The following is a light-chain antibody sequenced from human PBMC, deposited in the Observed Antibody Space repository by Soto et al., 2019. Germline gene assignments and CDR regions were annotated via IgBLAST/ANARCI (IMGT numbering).Light chain of an antibody. V-gene: IGLV1-44*01. CDR1: SSNIGSNY. Sequence: QPVLTQPPSASGTPGQRVTISCSGSSSNIGSNYVYWYQQLPGKAPKLLIYSNNQRPSGVPDRFSGSKSGTSASLAISGLQSEDEADYYCAAWDDRLNGPVVFGGGTKVTVL. J-gene: IGLJ2*01. CDR2: SNN. CDR3: AAWDDRLNGPVV.